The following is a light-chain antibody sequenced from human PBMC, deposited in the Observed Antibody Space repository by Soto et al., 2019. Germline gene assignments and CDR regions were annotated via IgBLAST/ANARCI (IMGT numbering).Light chain of an antibody. CDR2: LGGSGSY. CDR1: SGHSSYI. J-gene: IGLJ2*01. CDR3: GTWDSTILV. V-gene: IGLV4-60*02. Sequence: QLVLTQSSSASASLGSSVKLTCTLSSGHSSYIIAWHQQQPGKAPRYLMKLGGSGSYNKGSGVPNRFSGSRSGADRYLTIANLQFEDEADYYCGTWDSTILVFGGGTKVTVL.